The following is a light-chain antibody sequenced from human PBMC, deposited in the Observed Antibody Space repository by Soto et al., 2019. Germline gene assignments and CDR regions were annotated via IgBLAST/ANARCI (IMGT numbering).Light chain of an antibody. CDR3: QQYDNLPPYT. CDR2: DAS. Sequence: DIQMTQSPSSLSASVGDRVTITCQASQDISNYLHWYQQKPGKAPKLLIYDASNLETGVPSRFSGSGSGIDFTFTISSLQPEDISTYYCQQYDNLPPYTFGQGTKLEIK. J-gene: IGKJ2*01. V-gene: IGKV1-33*01. CDR1: QDISNY.